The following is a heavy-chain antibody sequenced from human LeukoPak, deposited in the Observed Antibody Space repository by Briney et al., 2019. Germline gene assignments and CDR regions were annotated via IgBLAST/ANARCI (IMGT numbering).Heavy chain of an antibody. D-gene: IGHD6-13*01. V-gene: IGHV3-30*02. CDR3: AKDVEHQLVIDY. CDR1: GFTFSSYG. CDR2: IRYDGSNK. Sequence: GGSLRLSCAASGFTFSSYGMHWVRQAPGKGLEWVAFIRYDGSNKYYADSVKGRFTISRDNSKNTLYLQMNSLRAEDTAVYYCAKDVEHQLVIDYWGQGTLVTVSS. J-gene: IGHJ4*02.